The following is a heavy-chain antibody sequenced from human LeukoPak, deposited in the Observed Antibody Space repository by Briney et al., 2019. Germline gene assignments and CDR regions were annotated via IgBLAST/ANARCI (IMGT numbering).Heavy chain of an antibody. CDR2: IVVGSGNT. J-gene: IGHJ6*03. CDR3: TAGYLPAANYYYYYYMDV. V-gene: IGHV1-58*01. D-gene: IGHD2-2*01. CDR1: GFTFTSSV. Sequence: SVKVSCKASGFTFTSSVVQWVRQARGQRLEWIGWIVVGSGNTNYAQKFQERVTITRDMSTSTAYMELSSLRSEDTAVYYCTAGYLPAANYYYYYYMDVWGKGTTVTVSS.